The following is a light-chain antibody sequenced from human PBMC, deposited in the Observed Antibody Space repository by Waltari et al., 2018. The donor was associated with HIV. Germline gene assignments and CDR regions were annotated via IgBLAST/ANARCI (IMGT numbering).Light chain of an antibody. J-gene: IGKJ1*01. Sequence: AIWLTQSRSSVSASIGDRVTLTCRASHDVSDSLAWYRQKPGKAPELLIYGASKLQSGVPSRFSGSGSGTDFTLTISCLQSEDFATFYCQHYYNSTGAFGQGT. CDR2: GAS. V-gene: IGKV1-8*01. CDR1: HDVSDS. CDR3: QHYYNSTGA.